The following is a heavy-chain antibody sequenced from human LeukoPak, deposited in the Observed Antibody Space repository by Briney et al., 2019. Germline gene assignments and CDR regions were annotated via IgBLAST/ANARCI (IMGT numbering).Heavy chain of an antibody. V-gene: IGHV3-21*01. CDR3: AKGSKAVVFTRDHYMDV. CDR2: ISSSSSYI. D-gene: IGHD3-22*01. J-gene: IGHJ6*03. Sequence: GGSLRLSCAASGFTFSSYSMNWVRQAPGKGLEWVSSISSSSSYIYYADSVKGRFTISRDNAKNSLYLQMNSLRAEDTAVYYCAKGSKAVVFTRDHYMDVWGKGTTVTFSS. CDR1: GFTFSSYS.